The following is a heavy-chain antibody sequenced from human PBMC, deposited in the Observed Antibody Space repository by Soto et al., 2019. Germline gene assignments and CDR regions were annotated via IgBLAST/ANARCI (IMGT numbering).Heavy chain of an antibody. D-gene: IGHD3-3*01. CDR1: GYTFTSYG. J-gene: IGHJ3*02. Sequence: ASVKVSFKASGYTFTSYGISWVRPAPGQGLELMGWISAYNGNTNYAQKLQGRVTMTTDTSTSTAYMELRSLRSDDTAVYYCARGITIFGVCLGAFDIWGQGTMVTVSS. CDR2: ISAYNGNT. CDR3: ARGITIFGVCLGAFDI. V-gene: IGHV1-18*01.